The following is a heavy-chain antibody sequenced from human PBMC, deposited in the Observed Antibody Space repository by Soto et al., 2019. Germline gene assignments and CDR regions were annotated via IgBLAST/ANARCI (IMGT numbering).Heavy chain of an antibody. CDR1: GFTFSSYG. Sequence: QVQLVESGGGVVQPGRSLRLSCAASGFTFSSYGMHWVRQAPGKGLEWVAVIWYDGSNKYYADSVKGRFTISRDNSKNTLYLQMNSLRAEDTAVYYCARDGGGIAARLPFDYWGQGTLVTVSS. J-gene: IGHJ4*02. CDR2: IWYDGSNK. V-gene: IGHV3-33*01. D-gene: IGHD6-6*01. CDR3: ARDGGGIAARLPFDY.